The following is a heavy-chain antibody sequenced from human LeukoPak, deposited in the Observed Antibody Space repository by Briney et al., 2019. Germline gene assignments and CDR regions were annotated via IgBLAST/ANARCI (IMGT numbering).Heavy chain of an antibody. CDR1: GFTFSSYA. D-gene: IGHD1-26*01. J-gene: IGHJ4*02. CDR3: AKERRSGSYYAPVFDY. Sequence: GGSLRLSCAASGFTFSSYAMSWVRQAPGKGLEWVSAISGSGGSTYYADSVKGRFTISRDNSKNTLYLQMNSLRTEDTAVYYCAKERRSGSYYAPVFDYWGQGTLVTVSS. CDR2: ISGSGGST. V-gene: IGHV3-23*01.